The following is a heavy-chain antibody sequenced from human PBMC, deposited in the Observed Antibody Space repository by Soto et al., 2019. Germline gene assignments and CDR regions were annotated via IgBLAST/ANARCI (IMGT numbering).Heavy chain of an antibody. D-gene: IGHD5-12*01. CDR3: AKDDGSGYDLGFDY. J-gene: IGHJ4*02. CDR1: GFTFSSYA. Sequence: PGGSLRLSCAASGFTFSSYAMSWVRQAPGKGLEWVSAISGSGGSTYYADSVKGRFTISRDNSKNTLYLQMNSLRAENTAVYYCAKDDGSGYDLGFDYWGQGTLVTVSS. V-gene: IGHV3-23*01. CDR2: ISGSGGST.